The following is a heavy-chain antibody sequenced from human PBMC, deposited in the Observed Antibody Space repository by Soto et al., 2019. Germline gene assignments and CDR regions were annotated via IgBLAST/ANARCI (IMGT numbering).Heavy chain of an antibody. CDR3: ASSQKGYNWNYFDH. J-gene: IGHJ4*02. Sequence: PSETLSLTCAVSGGSISGSYYYWGWLRQSPGRGPEWIGSVFYTGFTSYNPSLESRVSVSVYTSKNQFSLKVSAVTAADTAVYYCASSQKGYNWNYFDHWGQGALVTVSS. CDR2: VFYTGFT. CDR1: GGSISGSYYY. V-gene: IGHV4-39*01. D-gene: IGHD1-20*01.